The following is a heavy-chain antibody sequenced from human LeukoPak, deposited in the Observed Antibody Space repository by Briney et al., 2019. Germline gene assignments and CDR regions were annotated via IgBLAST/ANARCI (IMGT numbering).Heavy chain of an antibody. Sequence: GGSLRLSCAASGFTFSTYWMSWVRQAPGKGLEWVANIKQDGSEKYYLDSVKGRFTISRDNAKNSLYLQMNSLRAEDTAVYFCTREAAAGIDYWGRGTLVTVSS. CDR3: TREAAAGIDY. CDR2: IKQDGSEK. J-gene: IGHJ4*02. CDR1: GFTFSTYW. V-gene: IGHV3-7*01. D-gene: IGHD6-13*01.